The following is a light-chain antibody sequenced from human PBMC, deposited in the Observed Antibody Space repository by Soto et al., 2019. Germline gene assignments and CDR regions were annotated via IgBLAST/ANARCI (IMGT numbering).Light chain of an antibody. CDR2: DVS. Sequence: QSALTQPRSVSASPAQSVTISCTGTTSDVGGYNYVSWYQQHPGQAPKLMIYDVSKRPSGVPDRFSGSKSGNTASLTISGLQAEDEADYYCCSYAGSYTWVFGGGTKLTVL. CDR3: CSYAGSYTWV. V-gene: IGLV2-11*01. J-gene: IGLJ3*02. CDR1: TSDVGGYNY.